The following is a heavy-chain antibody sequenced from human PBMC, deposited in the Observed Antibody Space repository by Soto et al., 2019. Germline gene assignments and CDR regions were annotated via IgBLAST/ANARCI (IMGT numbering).Heavy chain of an antibody. CDR3: ARDPGPDGDYSY. Sequence: VQLVQSEAEVKKPGASVKVSCKASGYTFTGFYMHWVRQAPGQGLAWMGWINPNNGGTNYVQKFQDRVTMTTDTSINTAYMELSGLRSDDTAVYYCARDPGPDGDYSYWGQGTLVTVSS. V-gene: IGHV1-2*02. CDR1: GYTFTGFY. D-gene: IGHD4-17*01. CDR2: INPNNGGT. J-gene: IGHJ4*02.